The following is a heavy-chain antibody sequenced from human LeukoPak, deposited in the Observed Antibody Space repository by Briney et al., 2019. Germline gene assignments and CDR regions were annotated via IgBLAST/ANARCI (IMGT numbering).Heavy chain of an antibody. D-gene: IGHD4-17*01. CDR2: IYYSGST. CDR1: GGSISSSSYY. V-gene: IGHV4-39*07. Sequence: SETLSLTCTVSGGSISSSSYYWGWIRQPPGKGLEWIGSIYYSGSTYYNPSLKSRVTMSVDTSKNQFSLKLSSVTAADTAVYYCARDGDGDCFDYWGQGTLVTVSS. CDR3: ARDGDGDCFDY. J-gene: IGHJ4*02.